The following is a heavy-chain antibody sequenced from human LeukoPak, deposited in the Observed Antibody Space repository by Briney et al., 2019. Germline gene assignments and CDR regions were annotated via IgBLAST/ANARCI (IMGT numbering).Heavy chain of an antibody. CDR3: ARLATMVRGVQN. CDR2: INHSGST. V-gene: IGHV4-34*01. D-gene: IGHD3-10*01. J-gene: IGHJ4*02. CDR1: GGSFSGYY. Sequence: PSETLSLTCAVYGGSFSGYYWSWIRQPPGKGLEWIGEINHSGSTNYNPSLKSRVTISVDTSKNQFSLKLSSVTAADTAVYYCARLATMVRGVQNWGQGTLVTVSS.